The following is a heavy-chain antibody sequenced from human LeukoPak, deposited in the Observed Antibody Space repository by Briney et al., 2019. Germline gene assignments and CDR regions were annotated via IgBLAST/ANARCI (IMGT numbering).Heavy chain of an antibody. CDR1: GYTFTNYA. V-gene: IGHV7-4-1*02. CDR2: IHPSTGNP. Sequence: VASVKVSCKASGYTFTNYAMNWVRQAPGQGLEWMGWIHPSTGNPTYAQGFTGRFVFSLDTSLTTTYLQISSLEAGDTAVYYCARAFQRLGELSLPAYWGQGTLVTVSS. J-gene: IGHJ4*02. D-gene: IGHD3-16*02. CDR3: ARAFQRLGELSLPAY.